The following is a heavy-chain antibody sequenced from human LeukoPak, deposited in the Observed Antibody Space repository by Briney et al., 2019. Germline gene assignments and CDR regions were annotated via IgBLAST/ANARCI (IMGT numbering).Heavy chain of an antibody. CDR1: GRSISRGSYH. D-gene: IGHD4-11*01. J-gene: IGHJ5*02. CDR2: LYYTGST. Sequence: NPSETLSLTCVVSGRSISRGSYHWRWIRQPRGKGREWIGSLYYTGSTHYHPSLKSRFTMSVDTSENQLSLKLTSGTAADTALYYCARLRSMTKVTARIHTYFDHWGQGILVTVSS. V-gene: IGHV4-39*01. CDR3: ARLRSMTKVTARIHTYFDH.